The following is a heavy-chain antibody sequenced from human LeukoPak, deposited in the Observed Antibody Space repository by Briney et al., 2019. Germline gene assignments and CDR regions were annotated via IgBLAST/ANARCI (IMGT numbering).Heavy chain of an antibody. Sequence: GGSLRLSCAASGFKFSSDWMSWVRQAPGKGLEWVANIKEDGSEKYYVDSVKGRFTISRDNAKNSLYLQMNSLRAEDTAVYYCARPSSGYYWSQGTLVTVSS. CDR1: GFKFSSDW. V-gene: IGHV3-7*01. D-gene: IGHD3-22*01. CDR3: ARPSSGYY. CDR2: IKEDGSEK. J-gene: IGHJ4*02.